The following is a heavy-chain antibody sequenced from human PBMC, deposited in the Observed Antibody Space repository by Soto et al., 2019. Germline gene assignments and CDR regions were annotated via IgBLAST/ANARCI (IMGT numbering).Heavy chain of an antibody. D-gene: IGHD2-8*01. J-gene: IGHJ4*02. CDR1: GYTFSIYW. Sequence: GGSLRLSCAASGYTFSIYWMHWVRQAPGKGLVWVSRVNGDGSSTSYADPVKGRFTISRDNAKNTVHLQMDSLRAEDTAVYYCARVMANLPWYFDYWGQGTLVTVSS. V-gene: IGHV3-74*01. CDR3: ARVMANLPWYFDY. CDR2: VNGDGSST.